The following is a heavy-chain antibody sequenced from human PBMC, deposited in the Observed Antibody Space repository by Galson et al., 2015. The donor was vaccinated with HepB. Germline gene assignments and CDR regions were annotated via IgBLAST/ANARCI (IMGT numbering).Heavy chain of an antibody. CDR1: GFTFGDYA. J-gene: IGHJ6*02. CDR3: TRDRAVHDFWSGYLYYYYYGMDV. Sequence: SLRLSCAASGFTFGDYAMSWVRQAPGKGLEWVGFIRSKAYGGTTEYAASVKGRFTISRDDSKSIAYLQMNSLKTEDTAVYYCTRDRAVHDFWSGYLYYYYYGMDVWGQGTTVTVSS. D-gene: IGHD3-3*01. CDR2: IRSKAYGGTT. V-gene: IGHV3-49*04.